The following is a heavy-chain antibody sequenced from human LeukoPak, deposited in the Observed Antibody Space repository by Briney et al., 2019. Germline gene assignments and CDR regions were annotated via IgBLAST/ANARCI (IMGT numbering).Heavy chain of an antibody. CDR1: GGSISSSSYY. D-gene: IGHD3-10*01. Sequence: SETLSLTCTVSGGSISSSSYYWGWIRQPPGKGLEWIGYIYYRGSTYYNPSLKSRVTISIDTSKNQFSLRLSSVTAADTAVYYCARVRYGSGSLYYYYYYMDVWGKGATVTISS. CDR3: ARVRYGSGSLYYYYYYMDV. V-gene: IGHV4-39*01. CDR2: IYYRGST. J-gene: IGHJ6*03.